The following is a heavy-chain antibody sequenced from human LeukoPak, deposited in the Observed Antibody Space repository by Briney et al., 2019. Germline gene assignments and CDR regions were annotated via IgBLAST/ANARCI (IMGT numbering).Heavy chain of an antibody. Sequence: ASVKVSCKASGYTFTSYGISWVRQAPGQGLEWMGWISAYNGNTNYAQKLQGRVTMTTDTSTSTAYMELRSLRSDDTAVYYCARDSGKDGYHQFDYWGQGTLVTASS. CDR2: ISAYNGNT. D-gene: IGHD5-24*01. CDR1: GYTFTSYG. J-gene: IGHJ4*02. V-gene: IGHV1-18*01. CDR3: ARDSGKDGYHQFDY.